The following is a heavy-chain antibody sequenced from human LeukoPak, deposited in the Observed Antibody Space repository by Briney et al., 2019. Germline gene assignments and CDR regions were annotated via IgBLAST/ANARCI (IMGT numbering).Heavy chain of an antibody. D-gene: IGHD2-8*01. CDR1: VYIFTAYG. Sequence: ASVTVSCMASVYIFTAYGISWVRQTPGEGLEWMGWISPDNDDTRYAQKLQGRVVLTTDTSTSTAYMELTSLRSGDTAVYYCARSGFCTSSTCFRESDGLDVWGQGTMLTVSS. V-gene: IGHV1-18*01. J-gene: IGHJ3*01. CDR3: ARSGFCTSSTCFRESDGLDV. CDR2: ISPDNDDT.